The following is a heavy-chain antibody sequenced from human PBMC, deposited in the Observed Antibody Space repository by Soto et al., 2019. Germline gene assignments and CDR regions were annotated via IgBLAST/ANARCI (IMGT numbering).Heavy chain of an antibody. CDR3: AREPGVSTGWYVDY. V-gene: IGHV3-21*01. J-gene: IGHJ4*02. CDR1: GFTFSYHA. Sequence: GSLRLSCASSGFTFSYHAMNWVLQAPGKGLEWVSSISSSGIYMSYADSVKGRFTISRDNAKNSLYLQLNTLRAEDTAVYYCAREPGVSTGWYVDYWGQGILVTVSS. CDR2: ISSSGIYM. D-gene: IGHD6-19*01.